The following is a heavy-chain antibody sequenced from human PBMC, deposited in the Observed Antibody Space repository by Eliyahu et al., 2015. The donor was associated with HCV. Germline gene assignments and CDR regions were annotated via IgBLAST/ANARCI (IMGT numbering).Heavy chain of an antibody. CDR3: AGTTVVKTGGIYYFDY. D-gene: IGHD4-23*01. Sequence: QLQLQESGPGLVKPSETLSLTCTVSGGSISSSSYYWGWIRQPPGKGLEWIGSIYYSGSTYYNPSLKSRVTISVDTSKNQFSLKLSSVTAADTAVYYCAGTTVVKTGGIYYFDYWGQGTLVTVSS. CDR2: IYYSGST. J-gene: IGHJ4*02. CDR1: GGSISSSSYY. V-gene: IGHV4-39*01.